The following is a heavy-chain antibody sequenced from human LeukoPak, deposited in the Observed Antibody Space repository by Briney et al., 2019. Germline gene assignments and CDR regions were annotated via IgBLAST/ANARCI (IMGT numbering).Heavy chain of an antibody. Sequence: GGSLRLSCAASGFTFSSYAMSWVRQAPGKGLEWVSAISGSGGSTYYADSVKGRFTISRDNSKNTLYLQMNSLRAEDTAVYYCARRYYDILTGTPVNAFDIWGQGTMVTVSS. V-gene: IGHV3-23*01. D-gene: IGHD3-9*01. CDR3: ARRYYDILTGTPVNAFDI. J-gene: IGHJ3*02. CDR2: ISGSGGST. CDR1: GFTFSSYA.